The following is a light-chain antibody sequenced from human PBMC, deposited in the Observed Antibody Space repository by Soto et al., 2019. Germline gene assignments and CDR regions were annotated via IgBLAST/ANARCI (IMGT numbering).Light chain of an antibody. J-gene: IGKJ4*01. CDR2: GAS. Sequence: EIVMTQSPATLSVSPGERATLSCRASQSVSSNLAWYQQKPGQAPRLLIYGASTRATGIPARFSGSGSGTEFNLTISSLQSEDLAVYYCQQYNSWPPLTFGGGTKVEI. V-gene: IGKV3-15*01. CDR3: QQYNSWPPLT. CDR1: QSVSSN.